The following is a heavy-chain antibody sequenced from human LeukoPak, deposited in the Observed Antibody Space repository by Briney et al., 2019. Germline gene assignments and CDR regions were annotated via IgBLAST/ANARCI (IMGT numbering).Heavy chain of an antibody. CDR2: ISSSGSSI. CDR3: ARASRGSPDFDY. CDR1: GFTLSDYY. Sequence: PGGSLRLSCAASGFTLSDYYMSWIRQAPGMGLEWVSYISSSGSSIYYADSVKGRFTISRDNAKNSLYLQMNSLRAEDTAVYYCARASRGSPDFDYWGQGTLVTVSS. V-gene: IGHV3-11*04. J-gene: IGHJ4*02.